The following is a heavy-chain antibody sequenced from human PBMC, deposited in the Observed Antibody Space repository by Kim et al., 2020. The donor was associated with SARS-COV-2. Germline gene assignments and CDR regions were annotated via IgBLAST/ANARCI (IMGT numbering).Heavy chain of an antibody. D-gene: IGHD3-10*01. Sequence: GGSLRLSCAASGFTFSSYGMHWVRQAPGKGLEWVAVISYDGSNKYYADSVKGRFTISRDNSKNTLYLQMNSLRAEDTAVYYCAKDREWFEEFPFDYWGQGTLVTVSS. V-gene: IGHV3-30*18. CDR2: ISYDGSNK. CDR1: GFTFSSYG. J-gene: IGHJ4*02. CDR3: AKDREWFEEFPFDY.